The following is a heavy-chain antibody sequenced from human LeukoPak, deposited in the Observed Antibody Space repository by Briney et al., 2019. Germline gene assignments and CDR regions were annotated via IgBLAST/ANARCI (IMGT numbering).Heavy chain of an antibody. CDR1: GGSISGYY. J-gene: IGHJ3*02. CDR3: AREDHYDILSGYYHSTTDAFDI. V-gene: IGHV4-59*12. Sequence: SETLSLTCTVSGGSISGYYWSWIRQPPGKGLEWIAYIYYTGSTNYNPSLKSRVTISLDTSKNQFSLTLHSVTAADTAVYYCAREDHYDILSGYYHSTTDAFDIWGQGTMVTVSS. D-gene: IGHD3-9*01. CDR2: IYYTGST.